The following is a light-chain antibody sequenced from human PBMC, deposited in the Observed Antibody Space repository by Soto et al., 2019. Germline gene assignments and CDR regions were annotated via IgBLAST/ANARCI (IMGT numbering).Light chain of an antibody. J-gene: IGKJ1*01. CDR2: LVS. CDR1: QSLLHSNGYNY. V-gene: IGKV2-28*01. CDR3: MQALQTPWT. Sequence: DIVMTQSPLSLPVTPGEPASISCRSSQSLLHSNGYNYLDWYLQKPGQSPQLLIYLVSNRASGVPDRFSGSGSGTDFTLKISRVEAEDVGVYYCMQALQTPWTFGQGTKVEIK.